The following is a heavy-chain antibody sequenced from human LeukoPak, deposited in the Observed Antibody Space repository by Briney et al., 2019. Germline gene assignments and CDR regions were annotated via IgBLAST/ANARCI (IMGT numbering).Heavy chain of an antibody. CDR2: IFPGDSDT. Sequence: GESLKICCKCAGYSITSYWIGWVRQLPRKGLEWMGIIFPGDSDTRYSPSFQGHVTISADKSISTAYLQWSSLKASDTAMYYCARHRYFQHWGQGTLVTVSS. CDR1: GYSITSYW. CDR3: ARHRYFQH. V-gene: IGHV5-51*01. J-gene: IGHJ1*01.